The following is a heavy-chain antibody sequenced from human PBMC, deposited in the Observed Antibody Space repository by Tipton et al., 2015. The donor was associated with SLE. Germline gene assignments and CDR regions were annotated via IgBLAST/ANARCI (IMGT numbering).Heavy chain of an antibody. CDR1: GGSISSGGYY. J-gene: IGHJ4*02. CDR2: IYYSGST. D-gene: IGHD3-22*01. CDR3: AGARDTMIVVVITN. V-gene: IGHV4-31*11. Sequence: TLSLTCAVSGGSISSGGYYWSWIRQHPGKGLEWIGYIYYSGSTNYNPSLKSRVSISVDTSKNQFSLRVSSVTAADTAVYYCAGARDTMIVVVITNWGQGTLVTVSS.